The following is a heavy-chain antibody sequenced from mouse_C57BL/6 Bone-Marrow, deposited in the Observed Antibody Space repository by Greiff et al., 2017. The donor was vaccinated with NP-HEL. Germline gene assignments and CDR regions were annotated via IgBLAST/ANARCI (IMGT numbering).Heavy chain of an antibody. D-gene: IGHD3-3*01. CDR3: ARGGWDYFDY. J-gene: IGHJ2*01. CDR2: INPYNGGT. V-gene: IGHV1-19*01. CDR1: GYTFTDYY. Sequence: VQLKESGPVLVKPGASVKMSCKASGYTFTDYYMNWVKQSHGKSLEWIGVINPYNGGTSYNQKFKGKATLTVDKSSSTAYMELNSLTSEDSAVYYCARGGWDYFDYWGQGTTLTVSS.